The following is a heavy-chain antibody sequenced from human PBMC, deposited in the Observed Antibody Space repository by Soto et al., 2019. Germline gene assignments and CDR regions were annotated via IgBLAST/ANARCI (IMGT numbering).Heavy chain of an antibody. J-gene: IGHJ3*02. CDR2: ISAYNGNT. CDR1: GYTFTSYG. CDR3: AREYNWNYAAFDI. V-gene: IGHV1-18*01. Sequence: ASVKVSCKASGYTFTSYGISWVRQAPGQGLEWMGWISAYNGNTNYAQKLQGRVTMTTDTSTSTVYMELSSLRSEDTAVYYCAREYNWNYAAFDIWGQGTMVTVSS. D-gene: IGHD1-7*01.